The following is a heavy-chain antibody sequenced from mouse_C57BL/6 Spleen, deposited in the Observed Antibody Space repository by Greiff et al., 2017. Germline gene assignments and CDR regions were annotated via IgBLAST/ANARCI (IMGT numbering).Heavy chain of an antibody. CDR1: GFNIKDYY. D-gene: IGHD1-1*01. CDR3: TTFTTVVASYYFDY. J-gene: IGHJ2*01. CDR2: IEPEDGDT. Sequence: EVQLQQSGAELVRPGASVKLSCTASGFNIKDYYMHWVKQRPEQGLEWIGRIEPEDGDTEYAPKFQGKATMTADTSSNTAYLQLSSLTSEDTAVYYCTTFTTVVASYYFDYWGQGTTLTVSS. V-gene: IGHV14-1*01.